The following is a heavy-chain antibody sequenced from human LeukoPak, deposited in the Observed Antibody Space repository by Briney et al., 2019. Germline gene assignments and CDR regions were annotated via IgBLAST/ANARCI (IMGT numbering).Heavy chain of an antibody. CDR2: IYYSGST. CDR3: AREDGSGSYSPNSDAFDI. J-gene: IGHJ3*02. D-gene: IGHD3-10*01. CDR1: GGSISSSSYY. Sequence: SETLSLTCTVSGGSISSSSYYWGWIRQPPGKGLEWIGSIYYSGSTYYNPSLKSRVTISVDTSKNQFSLKLSSVTAADTAVYYCAREDGSGSYSPNSDAFDIWGQGTMVTVSS. V-gene: IGHV4-39*02.